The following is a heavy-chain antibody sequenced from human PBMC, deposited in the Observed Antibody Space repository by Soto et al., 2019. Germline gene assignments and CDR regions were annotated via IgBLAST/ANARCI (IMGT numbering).Heavy chain of an antibody. J-gene: IGHJ4*02. CDR3: ARGRYGDY. CDR1: GYTFTSYG. D-gene: IGHD1-1*01. V-gene: IGHV1-18*01. Sequence: QVHLVQSGAEVKKPGASVKVSCKASGYTFTSYGITWVRQAPGQGLEWMGWISAHNGNTDYAQKLQGRVIVTRDTSTSTAYMELRGLISDDTAVYYCARGRYGDYWGQGDLVTVAS. CDR2: ISAHNGNT.